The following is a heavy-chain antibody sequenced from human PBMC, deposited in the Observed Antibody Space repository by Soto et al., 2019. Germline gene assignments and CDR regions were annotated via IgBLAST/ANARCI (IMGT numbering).Heavy chain of an antibody. CDR3: ARDPKTSGGQHWAFNYFDS. Sequence: QVQLVESGGGVVQPGRSLRLSCAASGFSFSISPMHWVRQAPGKGPEWVALISYGGTNKFYADSVKGRFTISRDNPKSTLYLQVDSLRPEDAAVYYCARDPKTSGGQHWAFNYFDSWGQGTLVTVSS. CDR1: GFSFSISP. J-gene: IGHJ4*02. V-gene: IGHV3-30-3*01. D-gene: IGHD7-27*01. CDR2: ISYGGTNK.